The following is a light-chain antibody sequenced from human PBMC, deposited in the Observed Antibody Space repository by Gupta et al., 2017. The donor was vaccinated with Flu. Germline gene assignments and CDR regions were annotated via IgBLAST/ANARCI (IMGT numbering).Light chain of an antibody. CDR2: WAS. CDR1: QTILYSSNNKNY. J-gene: IGKJ1*01. CDR3: QQYDDTPPT. Sequence: DIVMTQSPDSLAVSLGERATFKCKSSQTILYSSNNKNYLAWYQQKPGQPPKLLIYWASTRESGVPDRFSGSGSETDFTLTISSLQAEDVAVYYCQQYDDTPPTFGQGTKVEIK. V-gene: IGKV4-1*01.